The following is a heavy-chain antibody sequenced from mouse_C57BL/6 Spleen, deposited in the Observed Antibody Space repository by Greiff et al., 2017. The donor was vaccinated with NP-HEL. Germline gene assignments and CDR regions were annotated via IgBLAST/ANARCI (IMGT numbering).Heavy chain of an antibody. J-gene: IGHJ2*01. V-gene: IGHV1-82*01. CDR2: IYPGDGDT. D-gene: IGHD1-1*01. Sequence: QVQLQQSGPELVKPGASVKISCKASGYAFSSSWMNWVKQRPGKGLEWIGRIYPGDGDTNYNGKFKGKATLTADKSSSTAYMQLSSLTSEDSAVYFCARSTGSSYDDYWGQGTTLTVSS. CDR3: ARSTGSSYDDY. CDR1: GYAFSSSW.